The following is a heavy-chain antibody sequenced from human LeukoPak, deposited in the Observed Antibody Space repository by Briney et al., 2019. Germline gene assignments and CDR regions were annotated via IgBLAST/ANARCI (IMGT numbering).Heavy chain of an antibody. CDR2: IYYSGST. CDR3: ARASDSGSYDNWFDP. D-gene: IGHD1-26*01. V-gene: IGHV4-59*11. CDR1: GGSISSHY. Sequence: SETLSLTCTVSGGSISSHYWSWIRQSPGKGLEWIGYIYYSGSTNYNPSLKSRVTISVDTSKNQFSLKLSSVTAADTAVYYCARASDSGSYDNWFDPWGQGTLVTVSS. J-gene: IGHJ5*02.